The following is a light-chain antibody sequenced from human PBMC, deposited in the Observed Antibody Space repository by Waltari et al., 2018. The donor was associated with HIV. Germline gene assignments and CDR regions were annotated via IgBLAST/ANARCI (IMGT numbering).Light chain of an antibody. CDR2: SNN. J-gene: IGLJ3*02. CDR3: TTWDDSLNVLV. V-gene: IGLV1-44*01. CDR1: RSNIGSNT. Sequence: QSVLTQPPSASGTPGQTVTISCSGSRSNIGSNTVIWYQHLPGTAPKLLIYSNNVRPSGVPDRFSGFKSGTSASLAISGLQSQDEADYYCTTWDDSLNVLVFGGGTEVTVL.